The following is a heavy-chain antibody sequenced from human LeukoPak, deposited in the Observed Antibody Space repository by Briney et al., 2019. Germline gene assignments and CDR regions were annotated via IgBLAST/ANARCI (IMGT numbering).Heavy chain of an antibody. CDR2: IGAGATSK. CDR3: AQSCDSGGYPLGDY. J-gene: IGHJ4*02. V-gene: IGHV3-23*01. CDR1: GFTGPSSA. D-gene: IGHD3-22*01. Sequence: GGSLTLSCTASGFTGPSSAMAWVRQAPGKGLEWVSHIGAGATSKYYADSVKGRFTISRDYSRKTVYLQMNSLRAEDTAVYYCAQSCDSGGYPLGDYWGQGTLVTVSS.